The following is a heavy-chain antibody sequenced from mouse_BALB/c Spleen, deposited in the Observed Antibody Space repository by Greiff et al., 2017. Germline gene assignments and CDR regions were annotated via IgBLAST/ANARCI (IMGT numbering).Heavy chain of an antibody. CDR3: ARGDSFAY. V-gene: IGHV5-12-2*01. CDR2: ISDGGGST. J-gene: IGHJ3*01. CDR1: GFTFSSYT. Sequence: EVKLMESGGGLVQPGGSLKLSCAASGFTFSSYTMSWVRQTPEKRLEWVAYISDGGGSTYYPDTVKGRSTISRDNAKNTLYLQMSSLKSEDTAMYYCARGDSFAYWGQGTLVTVSA.